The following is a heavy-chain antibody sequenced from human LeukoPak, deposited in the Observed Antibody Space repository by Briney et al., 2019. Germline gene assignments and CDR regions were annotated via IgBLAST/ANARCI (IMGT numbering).Heavy chain of an antibody. CDR3: AREWKSGLPWFGEPRPLDY. CDR2: IKQDGSEK. D-gene: IGHD3-10*01. V-gene: IGHV3-7*01. CDR1: GFTFSSYW. J-gene: IGHJ4*02. Sequence: GGSLRLSCAASGFTFSSYWMSWVRQAPGKGLEWVANIKQDGSEKYYVDSVKGRFTISRDNAKNSLYLQMNSLRAEDTAVYYCAREWKSGLPWFGEPRPLDYWGQGTLVTVSS.